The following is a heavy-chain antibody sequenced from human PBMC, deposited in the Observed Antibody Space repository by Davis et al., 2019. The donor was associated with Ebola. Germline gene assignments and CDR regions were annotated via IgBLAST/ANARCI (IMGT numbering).Heavy chain of an antibody. CDR2: IHAGNGNT. CDR1: GYTFTSYA. CDR3: ARGFTFGGVIALYYFDY. J-gene: IGHJ4*02. V-gene: IGHV1-3*01. Sequence: ASVKVSCKASGYTFTSYAMHWVRQPPGQRLEWMGWIHAGNGNTKYSQKFQGRVTITRDTSASTAYMELSSLRSEDTAVYYCARGFTFGGVIALYYFDYWGQGTLVTVSS. D-gene: IGHD3-16*02.